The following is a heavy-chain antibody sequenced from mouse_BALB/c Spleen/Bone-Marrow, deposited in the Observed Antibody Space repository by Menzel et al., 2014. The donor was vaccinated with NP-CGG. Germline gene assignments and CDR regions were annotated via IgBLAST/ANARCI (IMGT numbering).Heavy chain of an antibody. V-gene: IGHV14-3*02. CDR2: IDPANGNT. Sequence: EVMLVESGAELVKPGASVKLSCTASGFNIKDTYMHWVKQRPEQGLEWIGRIDPANGNTKYDPKYQGKATITADTSSNTAHLQLSSLTSEDTAVYYCARNYGYGKSFAYWGQGTLVTVSA. CDR1: GFNIKDTY. D-gene: IGHD2-2*01. J-gene: IGHJ3*01. CDR3: ARNYGYGKSFAY.